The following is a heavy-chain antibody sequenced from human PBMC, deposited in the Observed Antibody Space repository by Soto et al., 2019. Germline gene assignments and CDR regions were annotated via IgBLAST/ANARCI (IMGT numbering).Heavy chain of an antibody. CDR3: AIAGVPGGYDYNYYYYGMDV. CDR2: IYSGGST. V-gene: IGHV3-53*01. J-gene: IGHJ6*02. CDR1: GFTVSSNY. D-gene: IGHD5-12*01. Sequence: PXGSLRLSCSASGFTVSSNYMSWVRQAPGKGLEWVSVIYSGGSTYYADSVKGRFTISRDNSKNTLYLQMNSLRVEDTAVYYCAIAGVPGGYDYNYYYYGMDVWGQGTTVTVSS.